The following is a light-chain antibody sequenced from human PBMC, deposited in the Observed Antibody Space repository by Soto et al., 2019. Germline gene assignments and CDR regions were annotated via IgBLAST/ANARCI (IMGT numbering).Light chain of an antibody. CDR1: QDITSG. CDR3: QQANSFPPT. V-gene: IGKV1-12*01. CDR2: GAS. J-gene: IGKJ4*01. Sequence: THLPFCVLALVVVRVPISCRASQDITSGLAWYQQRPGRAPKLLIYGASSLQNGVPSRFSGSGSGTDFTLTISSLQPEDFATYYCQQANSFPPTFGGGTKVDIK.